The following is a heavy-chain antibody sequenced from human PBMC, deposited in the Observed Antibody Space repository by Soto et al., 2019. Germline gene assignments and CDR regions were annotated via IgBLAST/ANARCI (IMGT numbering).Heavy chain of an antibody. CDR1: GFTFSSYA. CDR3: ARGQRNSSSWYKGWFDP. Sequence: GGSLRLSCAASGFTFSSYAMHWVRQAPGKGLEYVSAISSNGGSTYYADSVKGRFTISRDNSKNTLYLQMGSLRAEDMAVYYCARGQRNSSSWYKGWFDPWGQGTLVTVSS. V-gene: IGHV3-64*02. J-gene: IGHJ5*02. D-gene: IGHD6-13*01. CDR2: ISSNGGST.